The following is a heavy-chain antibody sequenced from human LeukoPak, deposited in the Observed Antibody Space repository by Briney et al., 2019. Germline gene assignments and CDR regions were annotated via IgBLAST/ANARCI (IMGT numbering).Heavy chain of an antibody. CDR2: IYYSGST. D-gene: IGHD6-19*01. CDR3: ARHTYSSGWIFDY. Sequence: SETLSLTCTVSGGSISSYYWSWIRQPPGEGLEWIGYIYYSGSTNYNPSLKSRVTISVDTSKNQFSLKLSSVTAADTAVYYCARHTYSSGWIFDYWGQGTLVTVSS. V-gene: IGHV4-59*08. CDR1: GGSISSYY. J-gene: IGHJ4*02.